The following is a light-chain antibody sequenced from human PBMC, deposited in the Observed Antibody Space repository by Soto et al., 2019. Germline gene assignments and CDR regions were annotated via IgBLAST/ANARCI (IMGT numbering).Light chain of an antibody. J-gene: IGKJ2*01. V-gene: IGKV3-20*01. Sequence: EIVLTQSPATLSLSPGQRATLSCRASESVGSPYLAWYQQKPGQAPRLFIYGASNRATGVPDRFGGSGSGTDFTLTISRLEPEDFAVYYCHQYATAYTFGQGTRLEIK. CDR3: HQYATAYT. CDR2: GAS. CDR1: ESVGSPY.